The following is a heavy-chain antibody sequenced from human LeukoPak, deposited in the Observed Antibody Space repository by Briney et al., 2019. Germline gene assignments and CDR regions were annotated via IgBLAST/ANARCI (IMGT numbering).Heavy chain of an antibody. CDR3: AKDRRYCTNGVCYTHYFDY. D-gene: IGHD2-8*01. CDR1: GFTFDDYA. CDR2: ISWDGGST. Sequence: PGGSLRPSCAASGFTFDDYAMHWVRQAPGKGLEWVSLISWDGGSTYYADSVKGRFTISRDNSKNSLYLQMNSLRAEDTALYYCAKDRRYCTNGVCYTHYFDYWGQGTLVTVSS. V-gene: IGHV3-43D*03. J-gene: IGHJ4*02.